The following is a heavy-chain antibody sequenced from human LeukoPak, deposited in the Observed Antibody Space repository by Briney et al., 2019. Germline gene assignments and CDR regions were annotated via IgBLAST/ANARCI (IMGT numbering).Heavy chain of an antibody. D-gene: IGHD3-3*01. Sequence: NPSETLSLTCAVYGGSFSGYYWSWIRQPPGKGLEWIGEINHSGSTNYNPSLKSRVTISVDTSKNQFSLKLSSVTAADTAVYYCARGRGHDFWSGWTHGDYWGQGTLVTVSS. CDR3: ARGRGHDFWSGWTHGDY. V-gene: IGHV4-34*01. J-gene: IGHJ4*02. CDR2: INHSGST. CDR1: GGSFSGYY.